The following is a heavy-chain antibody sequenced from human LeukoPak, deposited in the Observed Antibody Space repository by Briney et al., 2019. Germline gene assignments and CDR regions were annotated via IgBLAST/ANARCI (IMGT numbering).Heavy chain of an antibody. Sequence: SVKVSCKASGGTFSSYAISWVRQAPGQGLEWMGGIIPIFGTANYAQKFRGRVTITTDESTSTAYMELSSLRSEDTAVYYCARGVSECTNGVCYTGYYYYYMDVWGKGTTVTVSS. CDR3: ARGVSECTNGVCYTGYYYYYMDV. V-gene: IGHV1-69*05. D-gene: IGHD2-8*01. CDR1: GGTFSSYA. J-gene: IGHJ6*03. CDR2: IIPIFGTA.